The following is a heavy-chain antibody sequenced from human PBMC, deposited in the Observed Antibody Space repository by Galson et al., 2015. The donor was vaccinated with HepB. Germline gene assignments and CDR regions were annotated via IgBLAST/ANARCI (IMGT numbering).Heavy chain of an antibody. Sequence: SLRLSCAASGFTFSSYTMNWVRQAPGKGLEWVSYISSSGSTIYYADSVEGRFTISRDNAKNSLYLQMNSLRDEDTAVYYCARRDCSSTRCYYYFDYWGQGTLVTVSS. CDR1: GFTFSSYT. V-gene: IGHV3-48*02. CDR2: ISSSGSTI. J-gene: IGHJ4*02. CDR3: ARRDCSSTRCYYYFDY. D-gene: IGHD2-2*01.